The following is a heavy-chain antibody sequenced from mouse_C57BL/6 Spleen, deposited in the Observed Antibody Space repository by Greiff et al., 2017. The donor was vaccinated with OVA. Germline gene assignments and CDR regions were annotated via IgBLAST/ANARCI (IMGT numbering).Heavy chain of an antibody. V-gene: IGHV2-2*01. J-gene: IGHJ2*01. Sequence: LQESGPGLVQPSQSLSITCTVSGFSLTSYGVHWVRQSPGKGLEWLGVIWSGGSKDYNAAFISRLSISKDNSKSQVFFKMNSLQADDTAIYYCARNLGLRPFDYWGQGTTLTVAS. CDR1: GFSLTSYG. CDR2: IWSGGSK. CDR3: ARNLGLRPFDY. D-gene: IGHD2-4*01.